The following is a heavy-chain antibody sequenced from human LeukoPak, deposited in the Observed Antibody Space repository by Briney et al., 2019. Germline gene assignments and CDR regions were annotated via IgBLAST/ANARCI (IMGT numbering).Heavy chain of an antibody. Sequence: GGSLRLSCAASGFTFSSYAMSWVRQAPGKGLEWVSAISGSGGSTYYADSVKGRFTISRDNSKNTLYLQMNSLRAEDTAVYYCARAVAGWDAFDIWGQGTMATVSS. V-gene: IGHV3-23*01. CDR2: ISGSGGST. D-gene: IGHD6-19*01. CDR3: ARAVAGWDAFDI. CDR1: GFTFSSYA. J-gene: IGHJ3*02.